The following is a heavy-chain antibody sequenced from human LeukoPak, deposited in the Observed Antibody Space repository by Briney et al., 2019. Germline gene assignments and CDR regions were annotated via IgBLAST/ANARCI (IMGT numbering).Heavy chain of an antibody. J-gene: IGHJ4*02. CDR2: IYYSGST. V-gene: IGHV4-59*01. CDR3: ARGDIAFDY. Sequence: RTSESLSLTCTVSGGSISSYYWSWIRQPPGKGLEWIGYIYYSGSTNYNPSLKSRVTISVDTSKNQFSLKLSSVTAADTAVYYCARGDIAFDYWGQGTLVTVS. D-gene: IGHD2-15*01. CDR1: GGSISSYY.